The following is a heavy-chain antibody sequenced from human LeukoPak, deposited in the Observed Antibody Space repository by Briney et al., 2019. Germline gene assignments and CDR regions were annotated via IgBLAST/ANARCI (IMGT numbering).Heavy chain of an antibody. CDR3: ARDLLSGSYGY. CDR1: GYTFTGYY. V-gene: IGHV1-2*02. D-gene: IGHD1-26*01. CDR2: INPNSGGT. Sequence: ASVKVSCKASGYTFTGYYMHWVRQAPGQGLEWMGWINPNSGGTNYAQKFQGRVTMTTDTSTSTAYMELRSLRSDDTAVYYCARDLLSGSYGYWGQGTLVTVSS. J-gene: IGHJ4*02.